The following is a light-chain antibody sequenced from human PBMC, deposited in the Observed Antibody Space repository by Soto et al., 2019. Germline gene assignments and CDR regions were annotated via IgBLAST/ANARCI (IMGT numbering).Light chain of an antibody. CDR2: EVT. J-gene: IGLJ1*01. CDR1: SSVVDNYNF. CDR3: SSYTSSGTQV. V-gene: IGLV2-14*01. Sequence: QSALPQPASVSGSPGQSITISCTATSSVVDNYNFVSWYQHHPGKAPKLMIYEVTRRPSGVSSRFSGSKSGNTASLTISGLQAEDEADYYCSSYTSSGTQVFGTGTKVTVL.